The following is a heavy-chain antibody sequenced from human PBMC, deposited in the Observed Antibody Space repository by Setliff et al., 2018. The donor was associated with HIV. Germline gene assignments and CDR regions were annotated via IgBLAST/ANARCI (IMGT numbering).Heavy chain of an antibody. CDR3: ARDGGSSTWGSGAFDV. CDR2: ISYSGST. Sequence: LSLTCTVSRGSISTYYWSWIRQPPGKGLEWIGYISYSGSTNYNPSLKSRLTISLDTSKNQSSLKLNSVTAADTAVYYCARDGGSSTWGSGAFDVWGQGTVVTVSS. J-gene: IGHJ3*01. D-gene: IGHD7-27*01. CDR1: RGSISTYY. V-gene: IGHV4-59*01.